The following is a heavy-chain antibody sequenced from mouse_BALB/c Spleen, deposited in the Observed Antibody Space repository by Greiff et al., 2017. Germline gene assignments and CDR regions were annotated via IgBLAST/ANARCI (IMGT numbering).Heavy chain of an antibody. Sequence: EVQVVESGGGLVKPGGSLKLSCAASGFTFSSYPMSWVRQTPEKRLEWVATLSSGGGNTYYPDSVKGRFTISRDNAKNNLYLQMSSLRSEDTALYYCARNYDYFFAYWGQGTLVTVSA. CDR2: LSSGGGNT. J-gene: IGHJ3*01. CDR1: GFTFSSYP. V-gene: IGHV5-9*03. D-gene: IGHD2-4*01. CDR3: ARNYDYFFAY.